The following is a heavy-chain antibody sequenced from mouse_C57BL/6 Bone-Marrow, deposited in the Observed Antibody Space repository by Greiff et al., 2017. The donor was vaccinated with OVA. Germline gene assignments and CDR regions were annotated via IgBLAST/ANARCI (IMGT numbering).Heavy chain of an antibody. D-gene: IGHD2-4*01. CDR2: IAPENGDT. J-gene: IGHJ2*01. CDR1: GFTITDDS. CDR3: TPGLPDY. V-gene: IGHV14-4*01. Sequence: VQLQQSGAELVRPGASVTLSCTASGFTITDDSMPWVKPRPEQGLEWIGWIAPENGDTEYASKFQGKATITADTSSNTAYLPLSSLTSEDTAVYYCTPGLPDYWGQGTTLTVSS.